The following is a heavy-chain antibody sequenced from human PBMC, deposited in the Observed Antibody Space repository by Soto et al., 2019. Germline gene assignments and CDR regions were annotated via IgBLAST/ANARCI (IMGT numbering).Heavy chain of an antibody. V-gene: IGHV3-30*18. CDR3: AKGGITMIVCNYFDY. D-gene: IGHD3-22*01. CDR2: ISYDGSNK. Sequence: QVQLVESGGGVVQPGRSLRLSCAASGFTFSSYGMHWVRQAPGKGLEWVAVISYDGSNKYYADSVKGRFTISRDNSKNTLYLQMKSLRAEDTAVYYCAKGGITMIVCNYFDYWGQGTLVTVSS. CDR1: GFTFSSYG. J-gene: IGHJ4*02.